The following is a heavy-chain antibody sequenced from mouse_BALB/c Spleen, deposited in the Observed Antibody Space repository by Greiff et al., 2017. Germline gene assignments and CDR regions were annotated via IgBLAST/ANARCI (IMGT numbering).Heavy chain of an antibody. CDR1: GFTFSSYY. J-gene: IGHJ3*01. CDR3: ARHKPYDYDGAWFAY. D-gene: IGHD2-4*01. Sequence: DVKLVESGGGLVKLGGSLKLSCAASGFTFSSYYMSWVRQTPEKRLELVAAINSNGGSTYYPDTVKGRFTISRDNAKNTLYLQMSSLKSEDTALYYCARHKPYDYDGAWFAYWGQGTLVTVSA. CDR2: INSNGGST. V-gene: IGHV5-6-2*01.